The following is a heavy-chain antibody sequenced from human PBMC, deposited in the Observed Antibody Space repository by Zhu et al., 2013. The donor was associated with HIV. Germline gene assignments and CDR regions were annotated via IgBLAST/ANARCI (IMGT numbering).Heavy chain of an antibody. D-gene: IGHD2-2*01. V-gene: IGHV1-69*01. Sequence: QVQLVQSGAEVKKPGSSVKVSCKASGGTFSSYAISWVRQAPGQGLEWMGGIIPIFGTANYAQKFQGRVTITADESTSTAYMELSSLRSEDTAVYYCARQTQSRFRGPAAMPDYYYGMDVWGQGTTVTVSS. CDR3: ARQTQSRFRGPAAMPDYYYGMDV. CDR1: GGTFSSYA. J-gene: IGHJ6*02. CDR2: IIPIFGTA.